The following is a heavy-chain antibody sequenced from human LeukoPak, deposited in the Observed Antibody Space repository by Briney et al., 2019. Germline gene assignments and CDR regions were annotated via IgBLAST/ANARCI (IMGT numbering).Heavy chain of an antibody. CDR2: ISGSDGTT. Sequence: GGSLRLSCAASGFTFSTYTMHWVRQAPGKGLEWVSGISGSDGTTYYADSVKGRFTISRDNSKNTLYLQMNSLRAEDTAGYYCAREMAYYGMDVWGQGTTVTVSS. D-gene: IGHD2-8*01. CDR3: AREMAYYGMDV. J-gene: IGHJ6*02. V-gene: IGHV3-23*01. CDR1: GFTFSTYT.